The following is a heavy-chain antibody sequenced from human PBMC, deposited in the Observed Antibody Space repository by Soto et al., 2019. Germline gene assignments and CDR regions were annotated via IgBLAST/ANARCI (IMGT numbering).Heavy chain of an antibody. CDR2: ISSLGGT. D-gene: IGHD3-3*01. Sequence: QVQLQESGPGLVKPSQTLSLTCIVSGGSISSGGFYWSWNGQHPEKGLEFIGYISSLGGTYFNPSLKSRASISVAASKNLFGLRQKSVTAANTALYYGERLWTGFYSERPTYVESWGPGTLVTVSS. CDR1: GGSISSGGFY. J-gene: IGHJ4*02. V-gene: IGHV4-31*03. CDR3: ERLWTGFYSERPTYVES.